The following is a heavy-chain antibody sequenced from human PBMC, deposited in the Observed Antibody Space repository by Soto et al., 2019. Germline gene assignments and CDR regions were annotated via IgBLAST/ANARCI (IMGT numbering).Heavy chain of an antibody. CDR3: ARVWGGAFDF. V-gene: IGHV4-39*07. J-gene: IGHJ3*01. D-gene: IGHD3-10*01. CDR1: GGSISSSSYY. CDR2: IYYSGGT. Sequence: SETLSLTCTVSGGSISSSSYYWGWIRQPPGKGLEWIGSIYYSGGTYYNPSLKSRVTISVDTSKNQFSLNLSSVTAADTAVYYCARVWGGAFDFWGQGTMVTVSS.